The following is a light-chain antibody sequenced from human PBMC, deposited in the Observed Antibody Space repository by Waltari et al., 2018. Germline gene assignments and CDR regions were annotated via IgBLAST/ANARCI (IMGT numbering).Light chain of an antibody. CDR3: CSYADNNTYL. CDR1: SSDVGSYLY. Sequence: QSALPQPRSVSGSPGQSVTISCTGTSSDVGSYLYVSWYQQRPGKPPKLLIYDVSYRPSGVPDLFSGSKSGNTASLSISGLQAEDEAEYYCCSYADNNTYLFGTGTQVTV. J-gene: IGLJ1*01. CDR2: DVS. V-gene: IGLV2-11*01.